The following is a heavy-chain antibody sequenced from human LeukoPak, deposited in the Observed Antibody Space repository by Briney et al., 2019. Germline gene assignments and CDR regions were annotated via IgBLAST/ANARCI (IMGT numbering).Heavy chain of an antibody. V-gene: IGHV1-46*01. CDR3: AREFPGVGIAVAGGDY. D-gene: IGHD6-19*01. CDR1: GYTFTSYY. Sequence: ASVKVSCKASGYTFTSYYMHWVRQAPGQGLERMGIINPSGGSTSYAQKFQGRVTMTRDTSTSTVYMELSSLRSEDTAVYYCAREFPGVGIAVAGGDYWGQGTLVTVSS. CDR2: INPSGGST. J-gene: IGHJ4*02.